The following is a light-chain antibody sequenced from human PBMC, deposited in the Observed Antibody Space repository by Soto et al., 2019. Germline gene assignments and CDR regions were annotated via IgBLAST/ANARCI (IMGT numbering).Light chain of an antibody. CDR1: QSVSSSY. CDR3: QQRSNWPIT. CDR2: DAS. J-gene: IGKJ5*01. Sequence: EIVMTQSPATLSLSPGERSTLFCSSSQSVSSSYLAWYQQKPGQAPRLLIYDASNRATGIPARFSGSGSGTDFTLTISSLEPEDFAVYYCQQRSNWPITFGQGTRLEIK. V-gene: IGKV3D-20*02.